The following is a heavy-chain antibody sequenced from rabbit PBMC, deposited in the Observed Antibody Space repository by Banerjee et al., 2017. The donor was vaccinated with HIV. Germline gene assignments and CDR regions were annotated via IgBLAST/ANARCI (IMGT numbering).Heavy chain of an antibody. Sequence: QEQLVESGGGLVQPEGSLTLTCKASGSDISSNAMCWVRQAPGKGLELIACIYSSNGDKWYASWVNGRFTISRSTSLNTVDLKMTSLTVADTATYFCARDYYTYGYGRYALWGPGTLVTVS. CDR1: GSDISSNA. D-gene: IGHD6-1*01. V-gene: IGHV1S47*01. J-gene: IGHJ4*01. CDR2: IYSSNGDK. CDR3: ARDYYTYGYGRYAL.